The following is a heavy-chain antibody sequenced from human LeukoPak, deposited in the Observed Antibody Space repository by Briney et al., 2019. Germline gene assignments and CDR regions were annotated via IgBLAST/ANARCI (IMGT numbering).Heavy chain of an antibody. D-gene: IGHD3-16*02. CDR3: TREERGYIPAF. V-gene: IGHV3-30*01. Sequence: SGGSLRLSCAASGFTFSNYAMRWVRQTPGKGLEWVAFVSYDGSWDSHSDSVKGRFTISRDDSRNTLDLQMTRLRAEDTAVYYCTREERGYIPAFWGQGTLVTVSS. J-gene: IGHJ4*02. CDR1: GFTFSNYA. CDR2: VSYDGSWD.